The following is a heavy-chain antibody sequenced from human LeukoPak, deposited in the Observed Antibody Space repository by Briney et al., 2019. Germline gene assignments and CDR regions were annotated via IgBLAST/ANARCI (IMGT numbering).Heavy chain of an antibody. V-gene: IGHV3-23*01. CDR2: ISGSGGST. D-gene: IGHD2-2*01. CDR3: AKGSTLGYCSSTSCPLDY. CDR1: GFTFSSYA. Sequence: GGSLRLSCAASGFTFSSYAMGWVRQAPGKGLEWVSAISGSGGSTYYADSVKGRFTISRDNSKNTLYLQMNSLRAEDTAVYYCAKGSTLGYCSSTSCPLDYWGQGTLVTVSS. J-gene: IGHJ4*02.